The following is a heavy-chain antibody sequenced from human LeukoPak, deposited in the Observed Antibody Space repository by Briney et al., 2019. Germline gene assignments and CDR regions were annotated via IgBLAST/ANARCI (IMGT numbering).Heavy chain of an antibody. CDR1: GFTFSSYE. V-gene: IGHV3-48*03. D-gene: IGHD3-10*01. CDR3: ARLGVRAAFDP. Sequence: GGSLRLSCAASGFTFSSYEMNWVRQAPGKGLEWVSYISSSGSTIYYADSVKGRFTISRDNAKNSLYLQMNSLRAEDTAVYYCARLGVRAAFDPWGQGTLVTVSS. CDR2: ISSSGSTI. J-gene: IGHJ5*02.